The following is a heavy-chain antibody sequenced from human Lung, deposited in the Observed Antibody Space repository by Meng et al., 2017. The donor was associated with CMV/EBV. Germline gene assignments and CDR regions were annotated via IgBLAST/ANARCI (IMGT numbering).Heavy chain of an antibody. Sequence: FSGLSVSDEGVGVGWIRRHPGKALEWFALIYWNDDKRYRPSLRNRLTVTKDTSKNQVVLTMTNMDPVDTATYYCEHRIFWSGYYDYWGQGILVTVSS. CDR1: GLSVSDEGVG. D-gene: IGHD3-3*01. J-gene: IGHJ4*02. V-gene: IGHV2-5*01. CDR3: EHRIFWSGYYDY. CDR2: IYWNDDK.